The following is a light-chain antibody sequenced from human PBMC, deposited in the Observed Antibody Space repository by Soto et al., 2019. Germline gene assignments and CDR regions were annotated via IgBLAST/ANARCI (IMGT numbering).Light chain of an antibody. CDR1: QGISSY. CDR3: QQLNSYPLT. CDR2: VAS. J-gene: IGKJ3*01. V-gene: IGKV1-9*01. Sequence: IQLTQSPSSLSASVGDRVTITCRASQGISSYLAWYQQKPGKAPKLLIYVASTLHSGVPSRFSGSGSGTDFTLTISSLQTQHFANYSCQQLNSYPLTFGPGTKVD.